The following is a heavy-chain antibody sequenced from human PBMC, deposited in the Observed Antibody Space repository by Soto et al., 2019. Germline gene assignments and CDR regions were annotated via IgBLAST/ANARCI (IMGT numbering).Heavy chain of an antibody. CDR1: GFTFRSYW. J-gene: IGHJ4*02. D-gene: IGHD3-10*01. Sequence: PGGSLRLSCAASGFTFRSYWMSWVRQAPGKGLEWVANIKEDGSEKNYVDSVKGQFTISRDNAKDSLYLQMNSLRAEDTAVYYCARERYYYGSGDYWGQGTLVTVSS. CDR3: ARERYYYGSGDY. V-gene: IGHV3-7*01. CDR2: IKEDGSEK.